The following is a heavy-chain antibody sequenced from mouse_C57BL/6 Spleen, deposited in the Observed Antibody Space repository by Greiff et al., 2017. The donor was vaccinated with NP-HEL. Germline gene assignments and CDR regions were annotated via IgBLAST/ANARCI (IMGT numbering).Heavy chain of an antibody. CDR1: GFTFSSYG. Sequence: EVKLVESGGDLVKPGGSLKLSCAASGFTFSSYGMSWVRQTPDKRLEWVATISSGGSYTYYPDSVKGRFTISRDNAKNTLYLQMSSLKSEDTAMYYCARQGDYGYFDVWGTGTTVTVSS. CDR3: ARQGDYGYFDV. CDR2: ISSGGSYT. V-gene: IGHV5-6*01. J-gene: IGHJ1*03.